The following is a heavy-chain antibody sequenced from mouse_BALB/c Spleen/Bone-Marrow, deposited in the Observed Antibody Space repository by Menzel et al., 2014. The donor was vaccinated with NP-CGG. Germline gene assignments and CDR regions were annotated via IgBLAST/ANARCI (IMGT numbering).Heavy chain of an antibody. J-gene: IGHJ3*01. D-gene: IGHD2-14*01. Sequence: VKLVESGPELVKPGTSVKMSCKASGYTFTDSVIGWVKQRTGQGLEWIGEIYPGSGSTYYNEEFKGKATLTADKSYNTVYMQLSSLTSEDSAVYFCGRYDVPAWFAYWGQGTLVTVSA. CDR2: IYPGSGST. CDR3: GRYDVPAWFAY. CDR1: GYTFTDSV. V-gene: IGHV1-77*01.